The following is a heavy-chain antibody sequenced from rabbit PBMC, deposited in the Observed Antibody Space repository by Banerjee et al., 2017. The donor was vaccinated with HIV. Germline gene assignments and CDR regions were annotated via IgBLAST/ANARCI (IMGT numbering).Heavy chain of an antibody. CDR2: IYGGSSGST. V-gene: IGHV1S45*01. CDR3: ARDLAGVIGWNFDL. CDR1: GFSFSSSDW. J-gene: IGHJ4*01. Sequence: QQQLVESGGGLVKPGASLTLTCTASGFSFSSSDWICWVRQAPGKGLEWIACIYGGSSGSTYYASWAKGRFTISKTSSTTVTLQMTSLTAADTATYFCARDLAGVIGWNFDLWGPGTLVTVS. D-gene: IGHD4-1*01.